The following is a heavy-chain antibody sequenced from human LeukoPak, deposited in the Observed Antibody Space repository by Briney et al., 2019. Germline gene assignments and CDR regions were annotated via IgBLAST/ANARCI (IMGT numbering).Heavy chain of an antibody. CDR1: GGSISSGNYY. Sequence: SSETLSLTCTVSGGSISSGNYYWSWIRQPAGKGLEWIGRIYTSGSTNYNPSLKSRVTISVDTSKNQFSLKLSSVTAADTAVYYCAREGGLWFGEYTDYWGQGTLVTVSA. D-gene: IGHD3-10*01. CDR2: IYTSGST. CDR3: AREGGLWFGEYTDY. V-gene: IGHV4-61*02. J-gene: IGHJ4*02.